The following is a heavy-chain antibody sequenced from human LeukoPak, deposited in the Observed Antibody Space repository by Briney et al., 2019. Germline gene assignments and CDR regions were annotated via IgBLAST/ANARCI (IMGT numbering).Heavy chain of an antibody. CDR1: GFTFSSYA. CDR2: IRGNGDVT. CDR3: TRRGGSDGWGAFDV. J-gene: IGHJ3*01. Sequence: GGSLRLSCAASGFTFSSYAMSWVRQAPGKGLEWVSSIRGNGDVTYYADSVKGRFTISRDNSKNMLFLQMNDLTREDTAIFYCTRRGGSDGWGAFDVWGQGTMVTVSS. D-gene: IGHD5-24*01. V-gene: IGHV3-23*01.